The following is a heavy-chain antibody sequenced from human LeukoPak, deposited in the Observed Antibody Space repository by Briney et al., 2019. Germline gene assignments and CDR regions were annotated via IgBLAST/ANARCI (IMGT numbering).Heavy chain of an antibody. CDR2: ISGSGGSA. D-gene: IGHD6-19*01. CDR1: GFTFSSYA. CDR3: ARAASGWYYFDY. J-gene: IGHJ4*02. V-gene: IGHV3-23*01. Sequence: GGSLRLSCAASGFTFSSYAMSWVRQAPGKGLEWVSAISGSGGSAYYADSVKGRFTISRDNSKNTLYLQMNSLRAEDTAVYYCARAASGWYYFDYWGQGTLVTVSS.